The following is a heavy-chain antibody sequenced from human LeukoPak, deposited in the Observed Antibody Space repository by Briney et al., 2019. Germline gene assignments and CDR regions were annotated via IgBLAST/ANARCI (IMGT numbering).Heavy chain of an antibody. V-gene: IGHV3-48*03. CDR2: ISRSGRTI. CDR3: ASQYYYDNSAYYTSDWFDP. J-gene: IGHJ5*02. D-gene: IGHD3-22*01. CDR1: GFMFSGYD. Sequence: PGGSLRLSCAASGFMFSGYDMNWVRQPPGEGLEWVSFISRSGRTIYYADSVKGRFTISRDDAKNSLYLQMSSLRAGDTALYYCASQYYYDNSAYYTSDWFDPWGQGTLVTVSS.